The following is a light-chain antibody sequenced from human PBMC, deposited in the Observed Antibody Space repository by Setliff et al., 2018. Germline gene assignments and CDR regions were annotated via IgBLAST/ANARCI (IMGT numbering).Light chain of an antibody. J-gene: IGLJ1*01. V-gene: IGLV2-8*01. CDR3: SSYAGSTGNV. Sequence: QSALTQPPSASGSPGQSVTISCTGTSSDVGGYNYVSWYQQHPGKAPKLMIYEVSKRPSGVPDRFSGSKSGNTASLTVSGLQAEDEADYYCSSYAGSTGNVFGTGTKVTV. CDR2: EVS. CDR1: SSDVGGYNY.